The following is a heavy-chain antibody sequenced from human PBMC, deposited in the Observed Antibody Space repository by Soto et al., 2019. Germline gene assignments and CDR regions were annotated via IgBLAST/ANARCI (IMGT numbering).Heavy chain of an antibody. Sequence: QVTLQESGPGLVKPSETLSLSCTVSGGSISIYYWSWIRQHPGKGLECIGYVHDSWGSHYNPSLKRRVAISLDTSKSQFSQKLTSVTATDTAVYYWVRQGFGALHGLVDVWGQGTTVNVSS. CDR1: GGSISIYY. CDR2: VHDSWGS. CDR3: VRQGFGALHGLVDV. V-gene: IGHV4-59*08. D-gene: IGHD3-10*01. J-gene: IGHJ6*02.